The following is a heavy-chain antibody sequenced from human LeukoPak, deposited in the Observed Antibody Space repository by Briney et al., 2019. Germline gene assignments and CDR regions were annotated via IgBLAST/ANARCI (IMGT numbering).Heavy chain of an antibody. CDR3: ARDAPWSIHVPGGY. CDR1: GFTFSSYG. J-gene: IGHJ4*02. CDR2: IWYDGSNK. Sequence: GGSLRLSCAASGFTFSSYGMHWVRQAPGKGLEWVAVIWYDGSNKYYADSVKRRFTISRDNSKNTLYLQMNSLRPEDTAVYYCARDAPWSIHVPGGYWGQGTLVTVSS. V-gene: IGHV3-33*01. D-gene: IGHD2-15*01.